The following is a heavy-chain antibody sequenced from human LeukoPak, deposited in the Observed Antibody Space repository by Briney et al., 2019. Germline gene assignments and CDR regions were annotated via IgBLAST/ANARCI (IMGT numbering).Heavy chain of an antibody. CDR1: GFTFSSYG. CDR2: ISNDGSNE. J-gene: IGHJ6*03. D-gene: IGHD5-12*01. V-gene: IGHV3-30*18. CDR3: AKERVATTLIYYMDV. Sequence: GRSLRLSCAASGFTFSSYGMHWVRQAPGKGLEWVAIISNDGSNEYYAESVQGRFTMSRDNSKNTLYLQMNSLRAEDTAVYYCAKERVATTLIYYMDVWGKGTTVTVSS.